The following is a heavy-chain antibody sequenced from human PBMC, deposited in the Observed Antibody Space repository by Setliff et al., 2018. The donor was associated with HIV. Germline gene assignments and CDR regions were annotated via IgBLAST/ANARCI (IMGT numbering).Heavy chain of an antibody. CDR2: ISHSGST. Sequence: PSETLSLTCAVYGGSFSGHYWSWIRQPPGKGLEWIGEISHSGSTNYNPSLKSRVTISVDTSKNQFSLKLSSVTAADTAVYYCARGRLYGVVDYWGQGTLVTVSS. J-gene: IGHJ4*02. V-gene: IGHV4-34*01. CDR1: GGSFSGHY. D-gene: IGHD3-10*01. CDR3: ARGRLYGVVDY.